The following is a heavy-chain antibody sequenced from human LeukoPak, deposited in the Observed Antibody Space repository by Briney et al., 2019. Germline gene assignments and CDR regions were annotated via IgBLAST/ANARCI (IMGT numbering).Heavy chain of an antibody. CDR1: GFTFSDYY. D-gene: IGHD3-10*01. CDR2: ISGSGGST. V-gene: IGHV3-23*01. CDR3: AKGITMVRGVIPFDY. J-gene: IGHJ4*02. Sequence: HPGGSLRLSCAASGFTFSDYYMSWVRQAPGKGLEWVSAISGSGGSTYYADSVKGRFTISRDNSKNTLYLQMNSLRAEDTAVYYCAKGITMVRGVIPFDYWGQGTLVTVSS.